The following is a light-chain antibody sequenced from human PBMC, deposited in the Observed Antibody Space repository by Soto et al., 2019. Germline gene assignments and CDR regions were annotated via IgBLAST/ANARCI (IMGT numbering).Light chain of an antibody. CDR3: QQYNSYSPIT. Sequence: IRLYNSPATLSASLREGVTNSFRSSQSISSWLAWYQQKPGKAPKLLIYKASSLESGVPSRFSGSGSGTEFTLTISSLQPDDFATYYCQQYNSYSPITFGQGTRLEI. CDR1: QSISSW. CDR2: KAS. J-gene: IGKJ5*01. V-gene: IGKV1-5*03.